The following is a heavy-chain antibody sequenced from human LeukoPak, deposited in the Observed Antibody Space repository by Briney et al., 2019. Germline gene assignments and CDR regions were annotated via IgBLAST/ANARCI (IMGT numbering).Heavy chain of an antibody. CDR3: ARDERYSYGYAY. CDR2: INHSGST. V-gene: IGHV4-34*01. D-gene: IGHD5-18*01. CDR1: GGSFSGYY. Sequence: PSETLSLTCAVYGGSFSGYYWSWIRQPPGKGLEWIGEINHSGSTNYNPSLKSRVTISVDTSKNQFSLKLSSVTAADTAVYYCARDERYSYGYAYWGQGTLVTVSS. J-gene: IGHJ4*02.